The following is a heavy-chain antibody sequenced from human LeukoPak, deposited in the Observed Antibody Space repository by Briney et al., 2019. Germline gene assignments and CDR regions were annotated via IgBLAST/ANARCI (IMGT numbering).Heavy chain of an antibody. D-gene: IGHD3-10*01. CDR1: GFTFSDYY. Sequence: GGSLRLSGAASGFTFSDYYMSWIRQAPGKGLERVSYISSSSSYTNYADSVKGRFTISRDNAKNSLYLQMNSLRAEDAAVYYCARDHGDPYYYGMDVWGKGTTVTVSS. J-gene: IGHJ6*04. CDR2: ISSSSSYT. V-gene: IGHV3-11*06. CDR3: ARDHGDPYYYGMDV.